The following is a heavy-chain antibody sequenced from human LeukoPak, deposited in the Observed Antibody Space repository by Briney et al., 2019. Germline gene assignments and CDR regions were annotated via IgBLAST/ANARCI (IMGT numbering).Heavy chain of an antibody. J-gene: IGHJ6*03. CDR2: IYTSGST. CDR3: ARLQRGYYYMDV. Sequence: PSETLSLTCTFSGGSISSDYWTWIRQPAGKGLEWIGHIYTSGSTDFNPSLKSRVTMSVDTSKNQFSLNLSSVTAADTAVYYCARLQRGYYYMDVWGKGTTVTVS. D-gene: IGHD3-3*01. CDR1: GGSISSDY. V-gene: IGHV4-4*07.